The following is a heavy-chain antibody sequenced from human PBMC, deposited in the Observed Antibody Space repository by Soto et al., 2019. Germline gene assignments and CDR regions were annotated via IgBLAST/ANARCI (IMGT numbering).Heavy chain of an antibody. CDR3: TRKVAATGPADY. D-gene: IGHD6-13*01. CDR2: TYYRSKWYN. CDR1: GDSVSSNSAA. J-gene: IGHJ4*02. V-gene: IGHV6-1*01. Sequence: SQTLSLTCAISGDSVSSNSAAWNWIRQSPSRGLEWLGRTYYRSKWYNDYAVSVKSRITINPDTSKNQFSLQLNSVTPEDTAVYFCTRKVAATGPADYWGPGTLVTVSS.